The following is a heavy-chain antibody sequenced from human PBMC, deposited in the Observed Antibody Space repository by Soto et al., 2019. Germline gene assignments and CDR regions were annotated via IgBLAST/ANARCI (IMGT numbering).Heavy chain of an antibody. CDR3: ARHGTLDILTGYYAYYFEY. V-gene: IGHV5-51*01. Sequence: GESLKISCKGSGYSFTSYWIGWVRQMPGKGLEWMGIIYPGDSDTRYSPSFQGQVTISAHKSISTAYPQWSSLKASDTAMYYFARHGTLDILTGYYAYYFEYWGQGNLVNVSS. CDR2: IYPGDSDT. J-gene: IGHJ4*02. D-gene: IGHD3-9*01. CDR1: GYSFTSYW.